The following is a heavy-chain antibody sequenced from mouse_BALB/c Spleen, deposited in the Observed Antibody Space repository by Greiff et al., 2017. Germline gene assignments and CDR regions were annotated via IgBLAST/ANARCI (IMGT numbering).Heavy chain of an antibody. J-gene: IGHJ3*01. V-gene: IGHV1-77*01. CDR2: IYPGSGNT. D-gene: IGHD3-3*01. Sequence: QVQLKQSGAELARPGASVKLSCKASGYTFTDYYINWVKQRTGQGLEWIGEIYPGSGNTYYNEKFKGKATLAADKSSSTAYMQLSSLTSEDSAVYFCARRGDGGAWFAYWGQGTLVTVSA. CDR3: ARRGDGGAWFAY. CDR1: GYTFTDYY.